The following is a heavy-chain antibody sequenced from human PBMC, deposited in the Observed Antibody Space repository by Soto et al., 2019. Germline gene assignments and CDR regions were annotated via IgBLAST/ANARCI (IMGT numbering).Heavy chain of an antibody. Sequence: ASVKVSCKASGFTFTSHGISWVRQATGQGLEWMGWISGFDGNTNYAQKLQGRVTMTTDTSTSTAYMELRSLRSDDTAVYYCARDYGILTPYYLTLTRLDVWGQGTTVTVSS. CDR1: GFTFTSHG. CDR2: ISGFDGNT. J-gene: IGHJ6*02. CDR3: ARDYGILTPYYLTLTRLDV. V-gene: IGHV1-18*01. D-gene: IGHD3-9*01.